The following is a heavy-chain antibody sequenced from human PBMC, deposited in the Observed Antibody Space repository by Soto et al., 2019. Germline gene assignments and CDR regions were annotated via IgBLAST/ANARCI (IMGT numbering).Heavy chain of an antibody. CDR1: GITFGDYA. Sequence: EVQLVESGGGVVRPGGSLRLSCVASGITFGDYAMSWVRQAPGKGLEWVSGVDWHGGNTRYADSVMGRFTISRDNAKSSLFLQMNSLTPEDTAFYYWARKLPGSCHDYWGQGTLVTVSS. V-gene: IGHV3-20*04. J-gene: IGHJ4*02. CDR3: ARKLPGSCHDY. CDR2: VDWHGGNT. D-gene: IGHD2-15*01.